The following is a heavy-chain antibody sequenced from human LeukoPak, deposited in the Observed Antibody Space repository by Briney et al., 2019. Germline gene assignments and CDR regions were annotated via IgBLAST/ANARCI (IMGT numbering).Heavy chain of an antibody. Sequence: ASVKVSCKASGYTFTSYGISWVRQAPGQGLEWMGWISAYNGNTNYAQKFQGRVTITADESTSTAYMELSSLRSEDTAVYYCAREGTVANLKRYFDYWGQGTLVTVSS. D-gene: IGHD6-19*01. V-gene: IGHV1-18*01. CDR3: AREGTVANLKRYFDY. CDR1: GYTFTSYG. CDR2: ISAYNGNT. J-gene: IGHJ4*02.